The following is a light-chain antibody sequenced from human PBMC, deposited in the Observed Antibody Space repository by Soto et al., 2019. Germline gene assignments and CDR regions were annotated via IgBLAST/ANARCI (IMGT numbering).Light chain of an antibody. CDR1: SSDVGGYNY. V-gene: IGLV2-14*01. CDR2: DVS. Sequence: QSVLTQPASVSGSPGQSITISCTGTSSDVGGYNYVSWYQQHPGKAPKLVIYDVSNRPSGVSNRFPGSKSGNTASLTISGLQAEDEADYYCSSYTSSSTLGVFGTGTKVTVL. J-gene: IGLJ1*01. CDR3: SSYTSSSTLGV.